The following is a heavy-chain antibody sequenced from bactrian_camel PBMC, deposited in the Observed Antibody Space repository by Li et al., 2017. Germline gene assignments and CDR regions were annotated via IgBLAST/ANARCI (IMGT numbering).Heavy chain of an antibody. D-gene: IGHD3*01. J-gene: IGHJ4*01. CDR1: GYTYSGHC. CDR2: VIAGSGPT. CDR3: ATRTDCGWGSTASLLRVVYQI. V-gene: IGHV3S26*01. Sequence: HVQLVESGGGLVQPGGSLRLSCAFSGYTYSGHCMGWFRQAPGKEREGVAVIAGSGPTGYADSVKGRFTISKDNAKNTLYLQMNSLKPEDTALYYCATRTDCGWGSTASLLRVVYQIWGQGTQVTVS.